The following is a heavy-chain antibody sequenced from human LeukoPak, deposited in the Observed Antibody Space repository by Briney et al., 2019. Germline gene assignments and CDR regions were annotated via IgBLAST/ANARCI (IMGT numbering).Heavy chain of an antibody. J-gene: IGHJ5*02. CDR1: GGSLSDHY. Sequence: SSETLCLTCAVYGGSLSDHYWSWFRQPPGKGLEWVGEINPRGSTIYNPSLKSRVTISVDTSKNQFSLNLSSVTAADTAVYYCAREPGYCSGGSCYGGWFDPWGQGTLVTVSS. V-gene: IGHV4-34*01. CDR3: AREPGYCSGGSCYGGWFDP. D-gene: IGHD2-15*01. CDR2: INPRGST.